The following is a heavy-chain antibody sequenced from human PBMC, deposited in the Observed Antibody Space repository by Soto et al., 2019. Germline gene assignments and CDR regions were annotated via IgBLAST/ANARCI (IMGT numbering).Heavy chain of an antibody. Sequence: TSETLSLTCTVSGGSISSSSYYWGWIRQPPGKGLEWIGSIYYSGSTYYNPSLKSRVTISVDTSKNQFSLKLSSVTAADTAVYYCARQGGWYGKRWFDPWGQGTLVTVSS. CDR1: GGSISSSSYY. V-gene: IGHV4-39*01. CDR3: ARQGGWYGKRWFDP. J-gene: IGHJ5*02. D-gene: IGHD6-19*01. CDR2: IYYSGST.